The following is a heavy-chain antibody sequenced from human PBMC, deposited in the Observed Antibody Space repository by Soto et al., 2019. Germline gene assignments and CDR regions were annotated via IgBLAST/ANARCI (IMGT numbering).Heavy chain of an antibody. CDR2: IAVAGDT. D-gene: IGHD2-2*01. V-gene: IGHV3-13*04. CDR3: AVGYCSSTSCYAPRLYYYGMDV. Sequence: GGSLRLSCGASGFTFSSYDMHWVRQATGKGLEWVSAIAVAGDTHYPDSVRGRFTISRENAKNTLYLQMNSLRAEDTAVYYCAVGYCSSTSCYAPRLYYYGMDVWGQGTTVTVSS. CDR1: GFTFSSYD. J-gene: IGHJ6*02.